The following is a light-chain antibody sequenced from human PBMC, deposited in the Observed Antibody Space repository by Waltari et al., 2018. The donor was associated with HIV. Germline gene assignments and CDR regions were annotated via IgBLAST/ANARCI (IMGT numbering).Light chain of an antibody. J-gene: IGKJ1*01. Sequence: DIEMTQSPSTLSASVGDTVTITCRTSENIGNWLAWYQMKPGKAPDLLIYRASTLKSGVPSRFSGRGSGTEFALTVRGLQPEDFGTFFCQQYNVYPWTFGQGTRVDLK. CDR2: RAS. CDR3: QQYNVYPWT. CDR1: ENIGNW. V-gene: IGKV1-5*03.